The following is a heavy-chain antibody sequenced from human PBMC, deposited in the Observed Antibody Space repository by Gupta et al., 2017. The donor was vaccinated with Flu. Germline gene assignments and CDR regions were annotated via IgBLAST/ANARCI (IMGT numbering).Heavy chain of an antibody. Sequence: EVQLVESGGGLVKPGGSLRLSCAASGFTFSSYSMNWVRQAPGKGLELVSSISSSSSYIYYADSVKGRFTISRDNAKNSLYLQMNSLRAEDTAVYYCARDQQEVDWNGHSIFRTYGMDVWGQGTTVTVSS. CDR3: ARDQQEVDWNGHSIFRTYGMDV. J-gene: IGHJ6*02. CDR1: GFTFSSYS. CDR2: ISSSSSYI. V-gene: IGHV3-21*01. D-gene: IGHD1-1*01.